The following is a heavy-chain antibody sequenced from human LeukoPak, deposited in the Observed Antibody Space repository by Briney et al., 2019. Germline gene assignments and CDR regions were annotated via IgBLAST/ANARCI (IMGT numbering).Heavy chain of an antibody. CDR3: ARGSVVVVAATYDTYNWFDP. J-gene: IGHJ5*02. CDR1: GDSVSSNSAA. CDR2: TYYRSKWYN. D-gene: IGHD2-15*01. Sequence: SQTLSLTCAISGDSVSSNSAAWNWIRQSPSRGLEWLGRTYYRSKWYNDYAVSVKSRITINPDTSKNQFSLQLDSVTPEDTAVYYCARGSVVVVAATYDTYNWFDPWGQGTLVTVSS. V-gene: IGHV6-1*01.